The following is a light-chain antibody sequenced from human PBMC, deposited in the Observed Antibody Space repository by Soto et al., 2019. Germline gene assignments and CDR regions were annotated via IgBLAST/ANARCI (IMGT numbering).Light chain of an antibody. V-gene: IGLV2-23*02. J-gene: IGLJ1*01. CDR3: CSSGGSPTYV. Sequence: QSVLTQPASVSGSPGQSITISCTGTSCNVGSYKLVSWYQQHPGKAPKLMIFEVNKRPSGVSNRFSGSKSGNTASLTISGLKVEDEADYYCCSSGGSPTYVFXTGTKVTVL. CDR2: EVN. CDR1: SCNVGSYKL.